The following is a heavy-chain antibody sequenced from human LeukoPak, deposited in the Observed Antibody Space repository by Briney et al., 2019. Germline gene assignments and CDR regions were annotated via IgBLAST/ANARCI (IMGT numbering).Heavy chain of an antibody. CDR2: INPNSGGT. CDR3: ASRIRYCSGGSCYSGFDY. D-gene: IGHD2-15*01. Sequence: GASVKVSCKASGYTFTGYYMHWVRQAPGQGLEWMGWINPNSGGTNYAQKFQGRVTMTRDTSISTAYMELSRLRSDDTAVYYCASRIRYCSGGSCYSGFDYWGQGTLVTVSS. CDR1: GYTFTGYY. V-gene: IGHV1-2*02. J-gene: IGHJ4*02.